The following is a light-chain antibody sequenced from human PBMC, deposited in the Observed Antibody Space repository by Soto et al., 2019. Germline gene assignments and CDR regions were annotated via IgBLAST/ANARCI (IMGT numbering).Light chain of an antibody. Sequence: QSVLTQPPSASGTPGQRVTISCSGSTSNIGNNYVSWYQHLPGTAPKLLIYDNNKRPSGIPDRFSGSKSGTSATLGITGLQTGDEADYYCGTWDSSLSAYVFGTRTKVTV. CDR2: DNN. CDR3: GTWDSSLSAYV. CDR1: TSNIGNNY. V-gene: IGLV1-51*01. J-gene: IGLJ1*01.